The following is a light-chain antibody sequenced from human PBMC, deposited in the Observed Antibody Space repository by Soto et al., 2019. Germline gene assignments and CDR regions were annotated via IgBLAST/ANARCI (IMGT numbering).Light chain of an antibody. J-gene: IGLJ3*02. CDR3: CSYADTSTWV. Sequence: QSALTQPASVSGSPGQSITISCTGTSSDVGSHNFVSWYQQRPGKATKLMIFEVTKRPSGVSDRFSASKSGNTASLTISGVRAEDEADYYCCSYADTSTWVFGGWTQRTV. V-gene: IGLV2-23*02. CDR2: EVT. CDR1: SSDVGSHNF.